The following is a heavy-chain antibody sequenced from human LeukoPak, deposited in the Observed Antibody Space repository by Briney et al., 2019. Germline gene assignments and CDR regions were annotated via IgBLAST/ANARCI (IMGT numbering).Heavy chain of an antibody. V-gene: IGHV1-18*01. CDR2: ISAYNGNT. CDR3: ARDKSATLTTLDWFDP. Sequence: ASVKVSCKASGYTFTSFGITWVRQAPGQGLEWMGWISAYNGNTNYAQKLQGRVTMTTDTSTSTAYMELRSLRSDDTAVYYCARDKSATLTTLDWFDPWGQGTLVTVSS. D-gene: IGHD4-17*01. CDR1: GYTFTSFG. J-gene: IGHJ5*02.